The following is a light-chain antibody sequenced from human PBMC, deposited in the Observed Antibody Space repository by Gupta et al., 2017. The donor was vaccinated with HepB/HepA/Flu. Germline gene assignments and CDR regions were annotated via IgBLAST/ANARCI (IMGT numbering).Light chain of an antibody. CDR3: QTWGTGYRV. CDR2: LNSDGSH. CDR1: SGHSPYT. Sequence: QVVLTQSPSASASLGASVKLTCTLSSGHSPYTIAWHQQQPEKGPRYLMKLNSDGSHNRGDGIPDRFSGSSSGAERYLTISSLQSEDEADYYCQTWGTGYRVFGGGTKLTVL. V-gene: IGLV4-69*01. J-gene: IGLJ3*02.